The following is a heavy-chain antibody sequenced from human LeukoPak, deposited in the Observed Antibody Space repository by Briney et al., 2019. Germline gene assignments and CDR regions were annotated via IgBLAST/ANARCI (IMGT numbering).Heavy chain of an antibody. CDR2: ISWNSGSI. CDR3: AKDSYGSGSPHFDY. J-gene: IGHJ4*02. Sequence: GRSLRLSCAASGFSFDDYAMHWVRHAPGKGLEWVSGISWNSGSIVYADSVKGRFTISRDNAKNSLYLQMNSLRAEDTALYYCAKDSYGSGSPHFDYWGQGTLVTVSS. V-gene: IGHV3-9*01. CDR1: GFSFDDYA. D-gene: IGHD3-10*01.